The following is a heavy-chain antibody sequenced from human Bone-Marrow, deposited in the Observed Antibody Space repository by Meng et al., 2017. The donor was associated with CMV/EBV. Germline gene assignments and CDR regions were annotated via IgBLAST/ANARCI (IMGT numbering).Heavy chain of an antibody. J-gene: IGHJ4*02. D-gene: IGHD6-6*01. V-gene: IGHV4-34*01. CDR2: INHSGST. CDR1: GGSFSGYY. Sequence: LSLTCAVYGGSFSGYYWSWIRQPPGKGLEWIGEINHSGSTNYNPSLKSRVTISVDTSKNQFSLKLSSVTAADTAVYYCARGARGFDYRGQGTLVTVSS. CDR3: ARGARGFDY.